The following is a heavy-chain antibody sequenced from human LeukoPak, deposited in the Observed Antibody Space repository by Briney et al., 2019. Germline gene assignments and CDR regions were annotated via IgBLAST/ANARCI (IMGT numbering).Heavy chain of an antibody. J-gene: IGHJ6*02. CDR2: INHSGST. CDR1: GGSFSGYY. Sequence: SETLSLTCAVYGGSFSGYYWSWIRQPPGKGLEWIGEINHSGSTNYNPSLKSRVTISVDTSKNQFSLKLSSVTAADTAVYYCARAPYDFWSGYSLYYYYGMDVWGQGTTVTVSS. D-gene: IGHD3-3*01. CDR3: ARAPYDFWSGYSLYYYYGMDV. V-gene: IGHV4-34*01.